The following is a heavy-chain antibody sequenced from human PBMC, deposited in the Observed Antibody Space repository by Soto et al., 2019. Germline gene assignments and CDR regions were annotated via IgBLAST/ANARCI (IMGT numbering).Heavy chain of an antibody. CDR1: GFIFSSYD. V-gene: IGHV3-48*02. J-gene: IGHJ4*02. CDR2: ISSSSSTI. D-gene: IGHD6-13*01. CDR3: ARGSSNWAYYFDF. Sequence: GSLRLSCAASGFIFSSYDINWVRQAPGKGLEWVSYISSSSSTIYYVDSVKGRFTISRDNAKNSLYLQMNSLRDDDTAVYYCARGSSNWAYYFDFWGQGTLVTVSS.